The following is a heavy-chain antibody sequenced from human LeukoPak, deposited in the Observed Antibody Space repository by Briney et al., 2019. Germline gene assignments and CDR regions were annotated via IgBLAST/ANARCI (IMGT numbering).Heavy chain of an antibody. CDR1: GGSISSGGYY. V-gene: IGHV4-30-2*01. CDR2: IYHSGST. Sequence: SETLSLTCTVSGGSISSGGYYWSWIRQPPGKGLEWIGYIYHSGSTYYNPSLKSRVTISVDRSKNQFSLKLSSVTAADTAVYYCARDLLGEYYFDYWGQGTLVTVSS. D-gene: IGHD3-16*01. J-gene: IGHJ4*02. CDR3: ARDLLGEYYFDY.